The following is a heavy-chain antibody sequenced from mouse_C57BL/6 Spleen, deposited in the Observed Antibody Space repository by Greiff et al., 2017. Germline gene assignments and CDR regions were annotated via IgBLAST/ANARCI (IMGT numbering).Heavy chain of an antibody. CDR3: AKNSKGDYAMDY. Sequence: QVHVKQSGPGLVQPSQSLSITCTVSGFSLTSYGVHWVRQSPGKGLEWLGVIWRGGSTDYNAAFMSRLSITKDNSKSQVFFKMNSLQADDTAIYYCAKNSKGDYAMDYWGQGTSVTVSS. J-gene: IGHJ4*01. CDR1: GFSLTSYG. CDR2: IWRGGST. D-gene: IGHD2-5*01. V-gene: IGHV2-5*01.